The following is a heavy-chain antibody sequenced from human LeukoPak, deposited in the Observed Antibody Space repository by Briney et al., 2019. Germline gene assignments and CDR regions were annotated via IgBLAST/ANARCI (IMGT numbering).Heavy chain of an antibody. CDR2: IYHSGST. D-gene: IGHD6-19*01. CDR3: ARVREWLQDAFDI. V-gene: IGHV4-30-2*01. CDR1: GGSIGSGGYS. Sequence: SETLSLTCAVSGGSIGSGGYSWSWIRQPPGKGLEWIGYIYHSGSTYYNPSLKSRVTISVDRSKNQFSLKLSSVTAADTAVYYCARVREWLQDAFDIWGQGTMVTVSS. J-gene: IGHJ3*02.